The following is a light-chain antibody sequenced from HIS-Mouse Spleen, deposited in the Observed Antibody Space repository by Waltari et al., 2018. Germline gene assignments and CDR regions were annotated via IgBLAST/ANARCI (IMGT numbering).Light chain of an antibody. V-gene: IGLV2-14*03. J-gene: IGLJ1*01. CDR2: DVS. Sequence: QSALTQPASVSGSPGQSITISCTGTSSDVGGYNDVPWYQQHPGKAPKLMIYDVSNRPSGVSNRFSGSKSGNTASLTISGLQAEDEADYYCSSYTSSSTYVFGTWTKVTVL. CDR1: SSDVGGYND. CDR3: SSYTSSSTYV.